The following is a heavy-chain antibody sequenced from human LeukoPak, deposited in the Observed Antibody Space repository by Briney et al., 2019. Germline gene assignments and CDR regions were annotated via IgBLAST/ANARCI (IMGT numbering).Heavy chain of an antibody. V-gene: IGHV1-69*05. CDR2: IIPIFGTA. D-gene: IGHD3-22*01. Sequence: GASVKVSCKASGGTFSSYAISWVRQAPGQGLEWMGRIIPIFGTANYAHNFQGRVTITTDESTSTAYMQLSSLRSEDTAVYYCARDGYYYDSSGWGQGTLVTVSS. J-gene: IGHJ4*02. CDR3: ARDGYYYDSSG. CDR1: GGTFSSYA.